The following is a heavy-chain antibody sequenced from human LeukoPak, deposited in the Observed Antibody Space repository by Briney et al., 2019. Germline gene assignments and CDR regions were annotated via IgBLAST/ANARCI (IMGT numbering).Heavy chain of an antibody. Sequence: GGSLRLSCAASGFTFSSYAMSWVRQAPGKGLEWVSAISGSGGSTYYADSVKGRFTISRDNSKNTLYLQMNSLRAEDTAVYYCAKVSVLLWFGELYHRGQGTLVTVSS. CDR1: GFTFSSYA. J-gene: IGHJ4*02. CDR2: ISGSGGST. V-gene: IGHV3-23*01. CDR3: AKVSVLLWFGELYH. D-gene: IGHD3-10*01.